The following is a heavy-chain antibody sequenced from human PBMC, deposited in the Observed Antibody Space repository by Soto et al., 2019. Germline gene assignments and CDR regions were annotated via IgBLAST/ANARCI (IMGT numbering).Heavy chain of an antibody. CDR3: ATDSSGWARTFDY. J-gene: IGHJ4*02. CDR2: IIPILGIA. V-gene: IGHV1-69*04. D-gene: IGHD6-19*01. Sequence: SVKVSCKASGGTFSSYTISWVRQAPGQGLEWMGRIIPILGIANYAQKFQGRVTITADKSTSTAYMELSSLRSEDTAVYYCATDSSGWARTFDYWGQGTLVTVSS. CDR1: GGTFSSYT.